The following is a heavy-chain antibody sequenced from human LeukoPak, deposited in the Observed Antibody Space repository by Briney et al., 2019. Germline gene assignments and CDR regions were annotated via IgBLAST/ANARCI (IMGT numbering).Heavy chain of an antibody. D-gene: IGHD4-23*01. CDR3: ARATSLVGLMDV. CDR2: INPSGGST. V-gene: IGHV1-46*01. Sequence: GASVKVSCKASGYTFTSYYMHWVRQAPGQGLEWMGIINPSGGSTSYAQKFQGRVTMTRDMSTSTVYMELSSLRSEDTAVYYCARATSLVGLMDVWGQGTTVTVSS. CDR1: GYTFTSYY. J-gene: IGHJ6*02.